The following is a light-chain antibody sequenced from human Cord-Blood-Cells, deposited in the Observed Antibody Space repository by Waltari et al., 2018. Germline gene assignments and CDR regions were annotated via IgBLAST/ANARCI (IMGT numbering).Light chain of an antibody. J-gene: IGLJ3*02. CDR2: EGS. Sequence: QSALTQPASVSGSPGQSITISCTGTSSDVGSYNLLSWYQQHPGKAPKLMIYEGSKRPSGVSNRFSCSKSGNTASLTISGLQAEDEADYYCCSYAGSSSWVFGGGTKLTVL. CDR3: CSYAGSSSWV. V-gene: IGLV2-23*01. CDR1: SSDVGSYNL.